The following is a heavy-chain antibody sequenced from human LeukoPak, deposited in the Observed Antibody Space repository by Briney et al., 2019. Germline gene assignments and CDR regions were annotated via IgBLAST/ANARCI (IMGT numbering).Heavy chain of an antibody. Sequence: SETLSLTCTVSGASVDNGPFFWTWIRQHPWKGLEWIGYIHSTGSTYYTPSHKSRIAISFDTSKNQFSLRLNSVTAADTVVYYCARDTYCTGGRCYSRVGYWGQGTVVTVSS. D-gene: IGHD2-15*01. CDR2: IHSTGST. V-gene: IGHV4-31*03. CDR3: ARDTYCTGGRCYSRVGY. J-gene: IGHJ4*02. CDR1: GASVDNGPFF.